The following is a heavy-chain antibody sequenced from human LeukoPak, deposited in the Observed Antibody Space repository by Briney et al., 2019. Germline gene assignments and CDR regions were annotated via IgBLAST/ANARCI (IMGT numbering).Heavy chain of an antibody. D-gene: IGHD3-10*01. V-gene: IGHV3-23*01. J-gene: IGHJ4*02. Sequence: PGGSLRLSCAASGFTFSSYAMSWVRQAPGKGLEWDSAISGSGGSTYYADSVKGRFTISRDNSKNPLYLQMDSLRAEDTAVYYCAKAPRSRLGVPIDYWGQGTLVTVSS. CDR2: ISGSGGST. CDR1: GFTFSSYA. CDR3: AKAPRSRLGVPIDY.